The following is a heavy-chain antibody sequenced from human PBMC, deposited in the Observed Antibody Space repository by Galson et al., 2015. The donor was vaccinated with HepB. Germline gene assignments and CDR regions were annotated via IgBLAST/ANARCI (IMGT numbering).Heavy chain of an antibody. CDR3: AKVYNWNYVGAFDI. CDR2: ISYDGSNK. D-gene: IGHD1-7*01. J-gene: IGHJ3*02. CDR1: GFTFSSYG. Sequence: SLRLSCAASGFTFSSYGMHWVRQAPGKGLEWVAVISYDGSNKYYADSVKGRFTISRDNSKNTLYLQMNSLRAEDTAVYYCAKVYNWNYVGAFDIWGQGTMVTVSS. V-gene: IGHV3-30*18.